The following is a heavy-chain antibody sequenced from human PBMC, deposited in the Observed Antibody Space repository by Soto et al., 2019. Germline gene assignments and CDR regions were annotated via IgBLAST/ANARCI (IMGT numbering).Heavy chain of an antibody. V-gene: IGHV1-69*01. Sequence: QVRLVQSGAEVKKPGSSVKVSCKAAGGTFSTYAFSWVRQAPGQGLEWMGGIIPVFGATTYAQKFQGRVEIIADESTTTVSMELTSLISEDTAIYYCARGEGYSGTFYAGFDSWGQGTLVSVSS. D-gene: IGHD1-26*01. J-gene: IGHJ4*02. CDR1: GGTFSTYA. CDR2: IIPVFGAT. CDR3: ARGEGYSGTFYAGFDS.